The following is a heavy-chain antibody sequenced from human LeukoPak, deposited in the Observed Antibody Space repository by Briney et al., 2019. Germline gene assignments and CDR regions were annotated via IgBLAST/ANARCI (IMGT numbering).Heavy chain of an antibody. Sequence: GGSLRLSCAASEFAFSSYAMSSVRQGPGNGLGWISGLSGSGGSTYYADSVKGRFTISRDNSKNTLYLQMNSLRAEDTAVYYCAKGTVFGVVRSGGLDYWGQGTLVTVSS. J-gene: IGHJ4*02. D-gene: IGHD3-3*01. CDR1: EFAFSSYA. CDR3: AKGTVFGVVRSGGLDY. CDR2: LSGSGGST. V-gene: IGHV3-23*01.